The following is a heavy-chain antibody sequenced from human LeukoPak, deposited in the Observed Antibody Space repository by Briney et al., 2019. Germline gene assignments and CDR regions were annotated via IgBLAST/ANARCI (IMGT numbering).Heavy chain of an antibody. Sequence: GGSLRLSCAASGFTFSSYSMNWVRQAPGKGLEWVLSISSSSSYIYYADSVKGRFTISRDNAKNSLYLQMNSLRAEDTAVYYCARDSSSWYVPGGYYYYYYMDVWGKGTTVTVSS. V-gene: IGHV3-21*01. CDR1: GFTFSSYS. CDR3: ARDSSSWYVPGGYYYYYYMDV. D-gene: IGHD6-13*01. J-gene: IGHJ6*03. CDR2: ISSSSSYI.